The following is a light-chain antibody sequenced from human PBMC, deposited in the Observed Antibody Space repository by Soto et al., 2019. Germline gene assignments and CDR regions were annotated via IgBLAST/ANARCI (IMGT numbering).Light chain of an antibody. Sequence: EMVMTQSPATLSVSPGEXATLSCRASQSVSSNLAWYQQKPGQAPRLLIYGASTRAAGIPARFSGSGSGTEFTLTISSLQSEDFAVYYCQQYNNWPPWTFSQGTKVDIK. J-gene: IGKJ1*01. CDR2: GAS. CDR3: QQYNNWPPWT. V-gene: IGKV3-15*01. CDR1: QSVSSN.